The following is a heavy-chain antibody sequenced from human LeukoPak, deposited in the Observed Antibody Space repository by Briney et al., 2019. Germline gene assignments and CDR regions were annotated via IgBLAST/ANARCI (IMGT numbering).Heavy chain of an antibody. CDR3: ARDHGLELGIDY. J-gene: IGHJ4*02. CDR1: GGSISSGGYY. V-gene: IGHV4-30-4*08. D-gene: IGHD1-7*01. Sequence: SQTLSLTCTVSGGSISSGGYYWSWIRQHPGKGLEWIGYIYYSGSTYYNPSLKSRVTISVDTSKNQFSLKLSSVTAADTAVYYCARDHGLELGIDYWGQGTLVTVSS. CDR2: IYYSGST.